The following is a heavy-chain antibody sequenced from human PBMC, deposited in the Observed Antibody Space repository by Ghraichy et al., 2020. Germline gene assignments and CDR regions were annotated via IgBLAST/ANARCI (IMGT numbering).Heavy chain of an antibody. CDR1: GFTFSSYA. Sequence: LSLTCAASGFTFSSYALIWVRQAPGKGLEWVSDITASGDNTYFADSVKGRFTISRDNSNNALYLQMNSLRVEDSAVYYCAKDMVDEQRRDAFDIWGQGTTVTVSS. V-gene: IGHV3-23*01. CDR3: AKDMVDEQRRDAFDI. CDR2: ITASGDNT. J-gene: IGHJ3*02. D-gene: IGHD1/OR15-1a*01.